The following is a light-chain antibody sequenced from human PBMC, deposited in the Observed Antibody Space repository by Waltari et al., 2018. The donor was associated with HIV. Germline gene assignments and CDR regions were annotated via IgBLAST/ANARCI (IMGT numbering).Light chain of an antibody. CDR1: NLGSQS. J-gene: IGLJ3*02. V-gene: IGLV3-21*04. CDR2: YDR. Sequence: SYVLTQPPSVSVAPGGTAKITCGGNNLGSQSVHWYQQRPGQVPVLVIYYDRDRPSGIPERFSGSNSGNTATLTISRVEDGDEADYYCQVWDSSSDHPVFGGGTKVTVL. CDR3: QVWDSSSDHPV.